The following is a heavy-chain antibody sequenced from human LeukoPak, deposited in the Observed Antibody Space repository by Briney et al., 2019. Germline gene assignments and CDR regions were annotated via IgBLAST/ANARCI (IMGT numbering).Heavy chain of an antibody. Sequence: GGSLRLSCAASGFTFSGYAMSWVRQAPGKGLEWVSAISGSGGSTYFADSVKGRFTISRDNSKNTLYLQMNSLRAEDTAVYYCAKATDYYDSSGYYHRPDYWGQGTLVTVSS. CDR1: GFTFSGYA. V-gene: IGHV3-23*01. J-gene: IGHJ4*02. CDR3: AKATDYYDSSGYYHRPDY. CDR2: ISGSGGST. D-gene: IGHD3-22*01.